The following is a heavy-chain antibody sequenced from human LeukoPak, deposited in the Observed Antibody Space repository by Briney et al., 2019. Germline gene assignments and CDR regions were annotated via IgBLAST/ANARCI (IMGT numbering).Heavy chain of an antibody. V-gene: IGHV3-7*01. D-gene: IGHD3-3*01. J-gene: IGHJ4*02. CDR1: GFTFSSYW. CDR3: AREPEEEWLLLDY. Sequence: PGGSLRLSCAASGFTFSSYWMKWVRQAPGKGLEWVATTKQDGSEKYYADSVKGRFTISRDNARNSLYLQTNSLRAEDTAVYYCAREPEEEWLLLDYWGQGTLVTVSS. CDR2: TKQDGSEK.